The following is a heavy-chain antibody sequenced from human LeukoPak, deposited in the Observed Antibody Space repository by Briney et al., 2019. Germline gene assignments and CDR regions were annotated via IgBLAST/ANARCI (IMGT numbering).Heavy chain of an antibody. V-gene: IGHV3-9*01. J-gene: IGHJ6*02. D-gene: IGHD3-22*01. CDR1: GFTFDDYA. Sequence: GGSLRLSCTVSGFTFDDYAMHWVRHTPGKGLEWVAGITWNRDNIGYGDSVKGRFTISRDNVKNVLYLQMNSLRPEDTALYYCAKGLSSAITSALVLDVWGQGTTVTVSS. CDR2: ITWNRDNI. CDR3: AKGLSSAITSALVLDV.